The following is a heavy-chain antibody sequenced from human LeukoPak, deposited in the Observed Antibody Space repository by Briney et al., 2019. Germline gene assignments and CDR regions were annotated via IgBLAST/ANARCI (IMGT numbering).Heavy chain of an antibody. CDR3: AREGDSPEGYFDY. CDR1: GYTFTGYY. D-gene: IGHD6-13*01. J-gene: IGHJ4*02. Sequence: GASVKVSCRASGYTFTGYYMHWVRQAPGQGLEWMGWINPNSGGTNYAQKFQGGVTMTRDTSISTAYMELSRLRSDDTAVYYCAREGDSPEGYFDYWGQGTLVTVSS. V-gene: IGHV1-2*02. CDR2: INPNSGGT.